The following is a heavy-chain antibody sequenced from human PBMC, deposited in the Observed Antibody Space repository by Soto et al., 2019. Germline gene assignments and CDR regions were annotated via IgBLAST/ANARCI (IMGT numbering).Heavy chain of an antibody. V-gene: IGHV1-69*08. J-gene: IGHJ4*02. CDR2: IIPILGIA. D-gene: IGHD6-13*01. CDR1: GGTFSSYT. CDR3: ARDAGIAAAGTSY. Sequence: QVQLVQSGAEVKKPGSSVKVPCKASGGTFSSYTISWVRQAPGQGLEWMGRIIPILGIANYAQKFQGRVTITADKSTSTAYMELSSLRSEDTAVYYCARDAGIAAAGTSYWGQGTLVTVSS.